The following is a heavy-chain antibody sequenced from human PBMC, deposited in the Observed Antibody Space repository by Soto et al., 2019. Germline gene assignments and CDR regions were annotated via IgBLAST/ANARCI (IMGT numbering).Heavy chain of an antibody. CDR3: AREAAAERNYYGLDV. D-gene: IGHD6-13*01. V-gene: IGHV1-18*01. CDR1: GYIFSRYG. J-gene: IGHJ6*02. Sequence: QVQLVQSGPEVRKPGASVKVSCKASGYIFSRYGIRWVRQAPGQGLEWMGWISGYNGNTKFGERVQGRVNVTTDTSTSTAYMELRSLRSDDTTVYYCAREAAAERNYYGLDVWGQGTTVIVSS. CDR2: ISGYNGNT.